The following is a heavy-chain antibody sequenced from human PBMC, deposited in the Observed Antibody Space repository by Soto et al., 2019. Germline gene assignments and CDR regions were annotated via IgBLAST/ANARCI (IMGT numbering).Heavy chain of an antibody. CDR3: AREVITMVRGVIITYGMDV. CDR1: GYTFTGYC. J-gene: IGHJ6*02. V-gene: IGHV1-2*04. D-gene: IGHD3-10*01. CDR2: INPNSGGT. Sequence: ASVKVSCKASGYTFTGYCMHWVRQAPGQGLEWMGWINPNSGGTNYAQKFQGWVTMTRDTSISTAYMELSRLRSDDTAVYYCAREVITMVRGVIITYGMDVWGQGTTVTVSS.